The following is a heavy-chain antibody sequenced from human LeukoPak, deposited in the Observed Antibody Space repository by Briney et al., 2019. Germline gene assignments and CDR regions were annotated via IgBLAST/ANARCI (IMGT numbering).Heavy chain of an antibody. D-gene: IGHD6-13*01. J-gene: IGHJ6*02. CDR2: ISGSGSVT. Sequence: GGSLRLSCAASGFTFSSYEMHWVRQAPGKGLEWVSYISGSGSVTFYADSVKGRFTISRSNSKNTLYLQMNGLRAEDTAVYYCARDSRAAGDYYYGMDVWGQGTTVTVSS. V-gene: IGHV3-48*03. CDR3: ARDSRAAGDYYYGMDV. CDR1: GFTFSSYE.